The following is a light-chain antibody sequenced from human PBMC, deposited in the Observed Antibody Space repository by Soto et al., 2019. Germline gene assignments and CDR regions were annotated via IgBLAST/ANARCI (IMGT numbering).Light chain of an antibody. CDR3: QQYNNWLWT. J-gene: IGKJ1*01. CDR1: QSVSRN. CDR2: DAS. Sequence: EIVMTQSPATLSVSPGERATLSCRASQSVSRNVAWYQQKPGQAPRFLIHDASTRATGISVRFSGSGSGTEFTLTISSLQSEDFAVYYCQQYNNWLWTFGQGTKVEIK. V-gene: IGKV3-15*01.